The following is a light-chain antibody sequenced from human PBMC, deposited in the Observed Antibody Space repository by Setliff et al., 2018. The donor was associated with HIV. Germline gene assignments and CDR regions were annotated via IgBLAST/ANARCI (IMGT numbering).Light chain of an antibody. Sequence: QSVLTQPASVSGSPGQSITISCTGTSSDVGSYNLVSWYQQHPGKAPKLMIYEGSKRPSGVSNRFSGSKSGNTASLTISGLQAEDEADYYCCSYAGSSTFEWVFGGGTK. J-gene: IGLJ3*02. CDR2: EGS. CDR1: SSDVGSYNL. CDR3: CSYAGSSTFEWV. V-gene: IGLV2-23*03.